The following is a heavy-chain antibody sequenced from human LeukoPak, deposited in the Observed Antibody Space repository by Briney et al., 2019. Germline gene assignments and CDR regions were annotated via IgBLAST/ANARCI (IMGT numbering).Heavy chain of an antibody. D-gene: IGHD2-15*01. CDR1: GYSISSGYY. V-gene: IGHV4-38-2*02. J-gene: IGHJ4*02. Sequence: SETLSLTCTVSGYSISSGYYWGWIRPPPGKGLEWIGSIYHSGSTNYNPSLKSRVTISVDTSKNQFSLKPSSVTAADTAVYYCARGLLLDYWGQGTLVTVSS. CDR3: ARGLLLDY. CDR2: IYHSGST.